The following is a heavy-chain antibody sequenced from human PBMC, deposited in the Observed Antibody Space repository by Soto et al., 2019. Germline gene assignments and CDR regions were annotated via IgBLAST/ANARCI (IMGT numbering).Heavy chain of an antibody. CDR2: IYPGDSDT. J-gene: IGHJ6*02. CDR3: ARCIRYGSTVAAAGRFYYGLDV. CDR1: GNSFVSYW. D-gene: IGHD6-13*01. V-gene: IGHV5-51*01. Sequence: VESLKISCKGSGNSFVSYWIAWVRQMPGKGLEWMGIIYPGDSDTRYSPSFQGQVTISADKSISTAYLQWSSLKASDTAMYYCARCIRYGSTVAAAGRFYYGLDVWGQGTTVTVSS.